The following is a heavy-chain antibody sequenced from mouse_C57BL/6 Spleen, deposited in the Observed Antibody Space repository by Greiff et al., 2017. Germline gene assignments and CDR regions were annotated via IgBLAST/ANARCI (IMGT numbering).Heavy chain of an antibody. Sequence: QVQLQQSGPGLVQPSQSLSITCTVSGFSLTSYGVHWVRQPPGTGLEWLGVIWSGGSTDYNAAFISRLSISKDNSKSQVFFKMNSLQADDTAIYYCAKSRNWDGNYFGCWGQGATLTVSS. D-gene: IGHD4-1*02. J-gene: IGHJ2*01. CDR3: AKSRNWDGNYFGC. CDR1: GFSLTSYG. V-gene: IGHV2-4*01. CDR2: IWSGGST.